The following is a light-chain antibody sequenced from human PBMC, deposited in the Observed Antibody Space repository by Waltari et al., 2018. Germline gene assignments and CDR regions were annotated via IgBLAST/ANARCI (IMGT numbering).Light chain of an antibody. CDR2: NVS. V-gene: IGKV2-30*02. Sequence: VVMTQSLLSLPVTLGQPASISCRSSQSLVHSDGNTSLYWCQQRPGQSPRRLIYNVSNRGGGVPDRFSGSGSGTDFTLKHTRVEAEDVGVYYCVQGTHWPYTFGQETTLATK. CDR3: VQGTHWPYT. CDR1: QSLVHSDGNTS. J-gene: IGKJ2*01.